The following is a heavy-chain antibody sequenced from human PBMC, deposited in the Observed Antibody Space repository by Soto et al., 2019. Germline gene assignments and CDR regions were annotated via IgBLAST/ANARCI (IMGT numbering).Heavy chain of an antibody. CDR1: GGTFSSYA. Sequence: QVQLVQSGAEVKKPGSSVKVSCKASGGTFSSYAISWVRQAPGQGLEWMGGIIPIFGTANYAQKFQGRVTITADESTSTAYMELRSLRSEDTAVYYCARGSGYYYNYYYFGMDVWGQGTTVTVSS. J-gene: IGHJ6*02. D-gene: IGHD3-22*01. CDR3: ARGSGYYYNYYYFGMDV. V-gene: IGHV1-69*01. CDR2: IIPIFGTA.